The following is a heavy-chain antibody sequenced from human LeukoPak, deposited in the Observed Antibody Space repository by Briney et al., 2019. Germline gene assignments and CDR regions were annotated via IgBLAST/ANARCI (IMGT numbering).Heavy chain of an antibody. D-gene: IGHD2-15*01. V-gene: IGHV4-61*08. CDR3: ARGYCSGGSCYSVDY. J-gene: IGHJ4*02. Sequence: SETLSLTCTVSGGSISSGGYYWSWIRQHPGKGLEWIGYIYYSGSTNYNPSLKSRVTISVDTSKNQFSLKLSSVTAADTAVYYCARGYCSGGSCYSVDYWGQGTLVTVSS. CDR2: IYYSGST. CDR1: GGSISSGGYY.